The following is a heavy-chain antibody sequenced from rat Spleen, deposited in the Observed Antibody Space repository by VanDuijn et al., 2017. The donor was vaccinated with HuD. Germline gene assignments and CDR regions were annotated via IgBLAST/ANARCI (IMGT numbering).Heavy chain of an antibody. Sequence: EVQLVESDGGLVQPGRSLKLSCAASGFTFSDYYMAWVRQAPTKGLEWVATMSYDGSSTYYRDSVKGRFTISRDNAKDTLYLQMNSLRSEDTATYYCTRAITYYGSRFDYWGQGVMVTVSS. CDR1: GFTFSDYY. V-gene: IGHV5-29*01. D-gene: IGHD1-9*01. CDR2: MSYDGSST. J-gene: IGHJ2*01. CDR3: TRAITYYGSRFDY.